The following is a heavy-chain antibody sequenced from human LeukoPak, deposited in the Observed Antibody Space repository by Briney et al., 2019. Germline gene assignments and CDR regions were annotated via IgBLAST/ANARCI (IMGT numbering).Heavy chain of an antibody. Sequence: TGGSLRLSCAASGFTFSNAWMSWVRQAPGKGLEWVGRIKSKTDGGTTDYAAPVKGRFTISRDDSKNTLYLQMNSLKSEDTAVYYCTTDLGYSYGYLDYWGQGTLVTVSS. CDR3: TTDLGYSYGYLDY. V-gene: IGHV3-15*01. J-gene: IGHJ4*02. D-gene: IGHD5-18*01. CDR2: IKSKTDGGTT. CDR1: GFTFSNAW.